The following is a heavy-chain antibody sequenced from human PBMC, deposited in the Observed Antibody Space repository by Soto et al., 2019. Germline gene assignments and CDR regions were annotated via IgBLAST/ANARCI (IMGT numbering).Heavy chain of an antibody. J-gene: IGHJ4*02. Sequence: GASVKVSCKASGYTFTNNYMHCVRQAPGQGLEWMGIINPSSGGTSCAQKFQDRVTMTRDTSTSTVYMELSSLRSEDTAMYYCARLGYCSGGSCYMNAYWGQGTLVTVSS. CDR1: GYTFTNNY. D-gene: IGHD2-15*01. CDR3: ARLGYCSGGSCYMNAY. CDR2: INPSSGGT. V-gene: IGHV1-46*03.